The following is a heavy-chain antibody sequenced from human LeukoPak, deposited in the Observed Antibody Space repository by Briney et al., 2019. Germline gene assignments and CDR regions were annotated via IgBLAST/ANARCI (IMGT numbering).Heavy chain of an antibody. V-gene: IGHV3-23*01. CDR3: ATPSDGSGSYFGY. D-gene: IGHD3-10*01. CDR2: ISGSGGDT. J-gene: IGHJ4*02. Sequence: GGSLRLSCAASRFTFSTYAMTWVRQAPGKGLEWVSSISGSGGDTYFAGSVKGRFTISRDNSKNTLYLQMNSLRVEDTAVYYCATPSDGSGSYFGYWGQGTLVSVSS. CDR1: RFTFSTYA.